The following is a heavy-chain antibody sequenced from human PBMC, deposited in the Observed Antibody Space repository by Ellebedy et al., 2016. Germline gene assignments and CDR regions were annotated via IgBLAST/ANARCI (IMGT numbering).Heavy chain of an antibody. CDR2: IYYNGDT. D-gene: IGHD7-27*01. CDR3: AGQLTGLHY. V-gene: IGHV4-61*01. Sequence: SETLSLXXTVSGGSVSSGNYYWTWIRQPPGKGLEWIGYIYYNGDTNYNPSLKSRVTISVDTSRNQFSLKLSSVTAADTAVYYCAGQLTGLHYWGQGTLVTVSS. CDR1: GGSVSSGNYY. J-gene: IGHJ4*02.